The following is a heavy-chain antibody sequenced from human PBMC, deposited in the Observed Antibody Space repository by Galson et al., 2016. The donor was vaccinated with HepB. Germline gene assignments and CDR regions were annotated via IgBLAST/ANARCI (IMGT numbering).Heavy chain of an antibody. CDR2: ISSSSNTI. CDR1: GFTFSSYS. Sequence: SLRLSCAASGFTFSSYSMSWVRQAPGKGLEWVSHISSSSNTIYYADPVKGRFTISRDNAKNSLYLQMNSLRDEDTAVYYCARVGPEDYDSSGLDYWGQGTLVTVSS. J-gene: IGHJ4*02. D-gene: IGHD3-22*01. V-gene: IGHV3-48*02. CDR3: ARVGPEDYDSSGLDY.